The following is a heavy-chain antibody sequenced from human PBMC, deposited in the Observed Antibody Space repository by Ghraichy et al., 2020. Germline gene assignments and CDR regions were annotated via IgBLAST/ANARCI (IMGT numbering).Heavy chain of an antibody. J-gene: IGHJ3*02. CDR3: ARDGWLRRGAFDI. Sequence: SETLSLTCTVSGGSFSSGSYYWSWIRQPPGKGLEWIGYIYYSGSTNYNPSLKSRVTISVDTSKNQFSLKLSSVTAADTAVYYCARDGWLRRGAFDIWGQGTMVTVSS. D-gene: IGHD5-24*01. CDR1: GGSFSSGSYY. CDR2: IYYSGST. V-gene: IGHV4-61*01.